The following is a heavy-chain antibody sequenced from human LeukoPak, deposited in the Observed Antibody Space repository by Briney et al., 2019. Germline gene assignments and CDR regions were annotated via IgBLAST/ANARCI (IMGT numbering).Heavy chain of an antibody. V-gene: IGHV3-30-3*01. D-gene: IGHD3-10*01. CDR3: ARDIYSRGGIRGVIDY. J-gene: IGHJ4*02. CDR2: ISYDGSNK. CDR1: GFTFSSYA. Sequence: PGGSLRLSCAASGFTFSSYAMHWVRQAPGKGLEWVAVISYDGSNKYYADSVKGRFTISRDNSKNTLYLQMNSLRAEDTAVYYCARDIYSRGGIRGVIDYWGQGTLVTVSS.